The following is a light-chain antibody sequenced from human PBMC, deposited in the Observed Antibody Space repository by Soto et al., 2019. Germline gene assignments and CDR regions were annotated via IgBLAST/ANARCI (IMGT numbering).Light chain of an antibody. CDR1: SSDVGAYNL. Sequence: QSALTQPASVSGSPGQSITISCPGTSSDVGAYNLVSWYQQHPGKAPKLILFDVGSRPSGISNRFSGSKSGNTASLTISGLQADDEADYYCSSYTRSSTFVFGTGTQLTVL. CDR3: SSYTRSSTFV. J-gene: IGLJ1*01. CDR2: DVG. V-gene: IGLV2-14*03.